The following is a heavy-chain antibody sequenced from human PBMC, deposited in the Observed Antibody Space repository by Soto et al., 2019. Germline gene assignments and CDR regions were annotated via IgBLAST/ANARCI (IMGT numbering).Heavy chain of an antibody. CDR3: AKNGWYSADI. CDR2: IFHSETT. V-gene: IGHV4-4*02. CDR1: GASVSSDNW. D-gene: IGHD6-19*01. J-gene: IGHJ3*02. Sequence: QMRLQESGPGLVKPSGTLSLACAVSGASVSSDNWWSWVRQPPGKGLEWIGEIFHSETTNYNPSLKSRPTISVDKSKNQFSLTLTSVTAADTAVYYCAKNGWYSADIWGQGTMVTVSS.